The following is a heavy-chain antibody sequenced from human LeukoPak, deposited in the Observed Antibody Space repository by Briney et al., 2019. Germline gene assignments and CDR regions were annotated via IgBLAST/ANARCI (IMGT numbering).Heavy chain of an antibody. CDR1: GYTFTSYG. CDR3: ARARWELLLYYYYYYMDV. V-gene: IGHV1-18*01. J-gene: IGHJ6*03. CDR2: ISAYNGNT. D-gene: IGHD1-26*01. Sequence: ASVKVSCKASGYTFTSYGISWVRQAPGQGLEWMGWISAYNGNTNYAQKLQGRVTMTTDTSTSTAYMELRSLRSDDTAVYYCARARWELLLYYYYYYMDVWGKGTTVTVSS.